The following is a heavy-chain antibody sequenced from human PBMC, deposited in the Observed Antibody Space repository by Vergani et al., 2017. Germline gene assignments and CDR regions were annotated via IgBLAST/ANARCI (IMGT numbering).Heavy chain of an antibody. V-gene: IGHV4-34*01. Sequence: QVQLQQWGAGLLKPSETLSLTCAVYGGSFSGYYWSWIRQPPGKGLEWIGEINHSGSTNYNPSLKSRVTISVDTSKNQFSLKLSSVTAADTAVYYCARVLYRGNWFDPWGQGTLVTVSS. CDR3: ARVLYRGNWFDP. CDR2: INHSGST. D-gene: IGHD4-11*01. J-gene: IGHJ5*02. CDR1: GGSFSGYY.